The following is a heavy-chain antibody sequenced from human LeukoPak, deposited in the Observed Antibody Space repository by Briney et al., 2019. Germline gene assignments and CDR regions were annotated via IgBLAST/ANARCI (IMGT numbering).Heavy chain of an antibody. V-gene: IGHV3-30*19. D-gene: IGHD3-10*01. Sequence: PGGSLRLSCAASGFTFSTYGMHWVRQAPGKGLEWVTVISYDGSNKYYTDSVRGRFTISRDNSKNTLYLQMNSLRTEDTALYYCVKDERIMVRGTFYYYMDIWGKGTTVTVSS. CDR1: GFTFSTYG. CDR2: ISYDGSNK. J-gene: IGHJ6*03. CDR3: VKDERIMVRGTFYYYMDI.